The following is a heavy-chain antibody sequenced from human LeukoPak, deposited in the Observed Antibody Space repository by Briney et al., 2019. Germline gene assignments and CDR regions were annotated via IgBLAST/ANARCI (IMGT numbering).Heavy chain of an antibody. CDR1: GGSFSGYY. V-gene: IGHV4-34*01. D-gene: IGHD7-27*01. CDR3: AAKLGMDGGYYFDY. CDR2: INHSGST. J-gene: IGHJ4*02. Sequence: PSETLSLTCAVYGGSFSGYYWSWIRQPPGKGLEWIGEINHSGSTNYNPSLKSRVTISVDTSKNQFSLKLSSVTAADTAVYYCAAKLGMDGGYYFDYWGQGTLVTVSS.